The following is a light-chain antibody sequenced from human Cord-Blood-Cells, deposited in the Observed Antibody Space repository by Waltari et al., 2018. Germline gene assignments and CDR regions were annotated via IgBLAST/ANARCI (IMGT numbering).Light chain of an antibody. CDR2: QDS. Sequence: SYELTQPPSVSVSPGQTASITCSGDKLGDKYACWYQQKPGQSPVLVIYQDSKRPSGIPERFSGSNSGNTATLTISGTQAMDEADYYCQAWDSSTLVFG. CDR3: QAWDSSTLV. J-gene: IGLJ3*02. CDR1: KLGDKY. V-gene: IGLV3-1*01.